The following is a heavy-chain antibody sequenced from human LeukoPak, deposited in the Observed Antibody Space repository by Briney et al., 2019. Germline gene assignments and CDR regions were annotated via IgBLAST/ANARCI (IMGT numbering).Heavy chain of an antibody. CDR3: ARVLDCSSTSCPLAFDI. J-gene: IGHJ3*02. CDR2: IYDSGST. CDR1: GGSISSSSYY. D-gene: IGHD2-2*01. V-gene: IGHV4-39*07. Sequence: SETLSLTCTVSGGSISSSSYYWGWIRQPPGKGLEWIGSIYDSGSTYYNPSLKSRVTISVDTSKNQFSLKLSSVTAADTAVYYCARVLDCSSTSCPLAFDIWGQGTMVTVSS.